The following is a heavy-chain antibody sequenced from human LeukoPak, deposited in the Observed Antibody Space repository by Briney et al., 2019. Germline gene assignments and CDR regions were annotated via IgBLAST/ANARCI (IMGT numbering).Heavy chain of an antibody. Sequence: RGGSLRLSCAASGFTFSSYTMNWVRQAPGKGLEWVSSISSSSSYIYYADSVKGRFTLSRDNAKNSLYLQMNSLRAEDTAVYYCARVRSWSGQEAYWGQGTLVTVSS. CDR3: ARVRSWSGQEAY. V-gene: IGHV3-21*01. CDR2: ISSSSSYI. CDR1: GFTFSSYT. J-gene: IGHJ4*02. D-gene: IGHD3-3*01.